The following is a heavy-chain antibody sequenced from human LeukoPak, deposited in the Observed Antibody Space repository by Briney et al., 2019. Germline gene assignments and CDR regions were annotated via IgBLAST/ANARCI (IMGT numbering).Heavy chain of an antibody. J-gene: IGHJ6*03. V-gene: IGHV4-61*02. CDR1: GDSISSGDYY. Sequence: SETLSLTCTVSGDSISSGDYYWSWIRQPAGKGLEWIGRISSSGSTNYNPSLKSRVTISVDTSKNQFSLKLSSVTAADTAVYYCAREGTVGKGKPSNYYYYYYMDVWGKGTTVTISS. CDR2: ISSSGST. CDR3: AREGTVGKGKPSNYYYYYYMDV. D-gene: IGHD1-26*01.